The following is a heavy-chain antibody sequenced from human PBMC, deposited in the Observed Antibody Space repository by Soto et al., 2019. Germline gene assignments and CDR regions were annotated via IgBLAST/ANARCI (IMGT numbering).Heavy chain of an antibody. CDR2: ISAYNGNT. CDR1: GYSLTSYG. V-gene: IGHV1-18*01. J-gene: IGHJ5*02. Sequence: QVQLVQSGAEVKKPGASVKVSCKAPGYSLTSYGISWGRQAPGQGLGWLGWISAYNGNTNYGQKLQDSVTMTTETSTSTASMELRSLRSDESAVYYCARSGATVTTRWFDPWGQGTLVTVSS. CDR3: ARSGATVTTRWFDP. D-gene: IGHD4-17*01.